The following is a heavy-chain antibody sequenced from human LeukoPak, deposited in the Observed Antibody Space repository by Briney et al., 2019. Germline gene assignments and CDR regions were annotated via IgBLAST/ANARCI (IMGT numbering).Heavy chain of an antibody. Sequence: PGGSLRLSCAASGFTVSSNYMTWVRQAPGKGLEWVSLIYSAGSTYYTDSVKGRFTISRHSSKNTLYLQMNSLRGEDTAVYYCARFLGRITISGVVPYGMDVWGQGTTVTVSS. CDR2: IYSAGST. D-gene: IGHD3-3*01. V-gene: IGHV3-53*04. J-gene: IGHJ6*02. CDR3: ARFLGRITISGVVPYGMDV. CDR1: GFTVSSNY.